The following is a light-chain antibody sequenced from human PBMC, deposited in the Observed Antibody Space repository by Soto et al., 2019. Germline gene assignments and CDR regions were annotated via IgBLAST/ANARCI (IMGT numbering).Light chain of an antibody. J-gene: IGKJ4*01. Sequence: EIVLIQSPATLSLSLGERATLSCRASQSVGSYLAWYQHKPGEAPRLLISDASNRATGIPARFSGSGSETDFTLTISSLEPEDSAVYYCQQRSNWPSLTFGGVTKVDIK. CDR3: QQRSNWPSLT. V-gene: IGKV3-11*01. CDR1: QSVGSY. CDR2: DAS.